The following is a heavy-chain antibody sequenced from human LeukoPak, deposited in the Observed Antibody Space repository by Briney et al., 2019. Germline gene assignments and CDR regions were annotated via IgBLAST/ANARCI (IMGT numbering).Heavy chain of an antibody. D-gene: IGHD3-9*01. CDR3: ARSLRKFAHDAFDI. J-gene: IGHJ3*02. Sequence: AETLSLTCTVAGVSISSSRYDWGRLREPAGKGLEGIGGIYYSGSTYYNPSLKSRVTISVDTSKNQFSLKLSSVTAADTAVYYCARSLRKFAHDAFDIWGQGTMVTVSS. V-gene: IGHV4-39*01. CDR2: IYYSGST. CDR1: GVSISSSRYD.